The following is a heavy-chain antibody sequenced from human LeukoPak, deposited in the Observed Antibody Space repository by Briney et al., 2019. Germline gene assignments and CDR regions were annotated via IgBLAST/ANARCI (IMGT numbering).Heavy chain of an antibody. CDR1: GFTFSRHG. J-gene: IGHJ4*02. D-gene: IGHD3-3*01. CDR3: ARDRAWNYFDY. CDR2: ISNDGSRK. V-gene: IGHV3-30*03. Sequence: GSLRLSCAPSGFTFSRHGMHWVRQAPGKGLEWVAIISNDGSRKYYAHSVEGRFTISRDNSKNTLYLQMDSLRAEDTAVYYCARDRAWNYFDYWGQGTPVTVSS.